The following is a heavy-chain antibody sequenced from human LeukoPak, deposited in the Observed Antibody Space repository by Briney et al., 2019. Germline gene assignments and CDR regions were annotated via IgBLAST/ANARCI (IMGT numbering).Heavy chain of an antibody. Sequence: GGSLRLSCAASGFTFSSYAMSWVRQVPGKGLEWVSAISGSGGSTYYADSVKGRFTISRDNSKNTLYLQMNSLRAEDTAVYYCAKDSSGYYDAFDIWGQGTMVTVSS. CDR2: ISGSGGST. D-gene: IGHD3-22*01. V-gene: IGHV3-23*01. CDR1: GFTFSSYA. J-gene: IGHJ3*02. CDR3: AKDSSGYYDAFDI.